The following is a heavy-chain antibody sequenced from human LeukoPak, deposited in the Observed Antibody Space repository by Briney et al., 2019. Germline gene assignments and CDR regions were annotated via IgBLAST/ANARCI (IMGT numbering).Heavy chain of an antibody. V-gene: IGHV3-21*01. D-gene: IGHD3-22*01. Sequence: GGSLRLSCAASGFTFSSYAMSWVRQAPGKGLEWVSSISSSSSYIYYADSVKGRFTISRDNAKNSLYLQMNSLRAEDTAVYYCAKTSGSNTEDDYWGQGTLVTVSS. CDR1: GFTFSSYA. CDR2: ISSSSSYI. J-gene: IGHJ4*02. CDR3: AKTSGSNTEDDY.